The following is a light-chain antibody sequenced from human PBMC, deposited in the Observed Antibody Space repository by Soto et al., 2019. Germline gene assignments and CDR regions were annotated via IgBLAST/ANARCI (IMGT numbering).Light chain of an antibody. J-gene: IGKJ4*01. Sequence: DIQSTQSPSTLSAFVGDRVTITFRASQSVNSWLAWYQQRPGKAPKLLIYDASTLESGVPSRFSGSGSGKEFTLTISSLQPDDFATYYCHQYNSYHTFGGGTKVDIK. CDR2: DAS. CDR1: QSVNSW. CDR3: HQYNSYHT. V-gene: IGKV1-5*01.